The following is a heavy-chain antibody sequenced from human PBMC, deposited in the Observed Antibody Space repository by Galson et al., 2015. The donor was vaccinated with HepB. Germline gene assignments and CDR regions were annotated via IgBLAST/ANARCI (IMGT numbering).Heavy chain of an antibody. CDR1: GFTFSSYT. CDR3: AREFGSRTYNYGGGVYHFDY. D-gene: IGHD3-10*01. Sequence: SLRLSCAASGFTFSSYTMSWVRQTPGKGLEWVSYISGTGRTISYADSVKGRFTISRDNAKNSPYLQMKSLRDEDTAVYYCAREFGSRTYNYGGGVYHFDYWGQGTLVTVSS. V-gene: IGHV3-48*02. J-gene: IGHJ4*02. CDR2: ISGTGRTI.